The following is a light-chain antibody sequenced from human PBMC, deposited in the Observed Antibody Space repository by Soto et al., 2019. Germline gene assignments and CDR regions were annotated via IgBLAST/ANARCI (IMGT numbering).Light chain of an antibody. Sequence: IQLTQSPSSLSASVGDSVTISCRASRTVSNWLAWYQQKPGKAPTLLIYDASTLERGVPSRFSGSGSGTEFTLTISSLQPDDFATYYCQQYNSYSWTFGQGTKVDI. CDR3: QQYNSYSWT. CDR2: DAS. CDR1: RTVSNW. V-gene: IGKV1-5*01. J-gene: IGKJ1*01.